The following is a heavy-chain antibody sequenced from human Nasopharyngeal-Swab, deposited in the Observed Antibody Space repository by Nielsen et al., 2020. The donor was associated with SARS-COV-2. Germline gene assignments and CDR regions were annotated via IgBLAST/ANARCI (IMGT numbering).Heavy chain of an antibody. Sequence: GESLKISCVASGFTFSDHYLDWVRQAPGKGLEWVGRSRDKAHSYTTEYAASVKGRFTISRGDSENSLYLQMNSLRTEDTAVYYCARDVVPLVVIDVWAFDLWGEGTVVTVSS. V-gene: IGHV3-72*01. J-gene: IGHJ3*01. CDR1: GFTFSDHY. CDR3: ARDVVPLVVIDVWAFDL. D-gene: IGHD2-21*01. CDR2: SRDKAHSYTT.